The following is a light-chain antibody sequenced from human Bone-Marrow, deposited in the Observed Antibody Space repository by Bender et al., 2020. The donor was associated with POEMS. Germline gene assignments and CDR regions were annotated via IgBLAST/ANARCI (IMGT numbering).Light chain of an antibody. V-gene: IGLV1-44*01. CDR2: SDN. CDR3: AAWDAGLGGGV. Sequence: QSVLTQPPSASGTPGQRVTISCSGSNSNIGTNAVTWYQQFPGTAPKLLIYSDNQRPSGVPDRFYAFKSGTSASLAISGLQSEDEADYYCAAWDAGLGGGVFGGVTKLTVL. J-gene: IGLJ3*02. CDR1: NSNIGTNA.